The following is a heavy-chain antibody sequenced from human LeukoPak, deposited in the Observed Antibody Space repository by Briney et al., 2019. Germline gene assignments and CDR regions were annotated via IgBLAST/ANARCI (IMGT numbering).Heavy chain of an antibody. Sequence: GESLKISCKGSGYSFTSYWIGWVRQMPGKGLEWMGIIYPGDSDTRYSPSFQGQVTISADKSISTAYLQWSSLKASDTAMYSCARHAYYYDAGPYPGHYWGQGTLPTVSS. V-gene: IGHV5-51*01. CDR1: GYSFTSYW. J-gene: IGHJ4*02. D-gene: IGHD3-22*01. CDR2: IYPGDSDT. CDR3: ARHAYYYDAGPYPGHY.